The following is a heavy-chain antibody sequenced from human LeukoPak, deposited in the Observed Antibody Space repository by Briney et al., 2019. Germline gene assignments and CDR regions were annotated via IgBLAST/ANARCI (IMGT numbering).Heavy chain of an antibody. V-gene: IGHV3-7*01. D-gene: IGHD3-3*01. J-gene: IGHJ4*02. CDR3: ARERQNKDFWSGGDY. Sequence: PGGSLRLSCGASGFTFSTYWMSWVRQAPGKGLEWVANIKQDGSEKYYVDSVKGRFTIPRDNAKNSLYLQMNSLRAEDTAVYYCARERQNKDFWSGGDYWGQGTLVTVSS. CDR1: GFTFSTYW. CDR2: IKQDGSEK.